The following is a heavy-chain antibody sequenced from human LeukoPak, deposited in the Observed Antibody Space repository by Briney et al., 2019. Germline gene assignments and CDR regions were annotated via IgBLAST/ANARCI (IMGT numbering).Heavy chain of an antibody. CDR2: INSDGSST. CDR1: GFTFSSYW. J-gene: IGHJ4*02. V-gene: IGHV3-74*01. D-gene: IGHD5-12*01. CDR3: VQSSPTIDY. Sequence: GGSLRLSCVASGFTFSSYWMHWVRQAPGKGLVWVSRINSDGSSTTYADSVKGRFTISRDNAKNTLWLQMNSLTAEDPAVYYCVQSSPTIDYWGQGTLVTVSS.